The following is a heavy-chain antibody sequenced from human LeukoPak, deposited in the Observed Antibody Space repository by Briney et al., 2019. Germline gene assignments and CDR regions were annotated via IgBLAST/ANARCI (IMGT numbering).Heavy chain of an antibody. Sequence: GGSLRLSCAASGFTFSSYGMSRVRQAPGKGLEWVSAISGSGGSTYYADSVKGRFTISRDNSKNTLYLQMNSLRAEDTAVYYCARYRIAAAGPADYWGQGTLVTVSS. CDR1: GFTFSSYG. CDR3: ARYRIAAAGPADY. J-gene: IGHJ4*02. D-gene: IGHD6-13*01. V-gene: IGHV3-23*01. CDR2: ISGSGGST.